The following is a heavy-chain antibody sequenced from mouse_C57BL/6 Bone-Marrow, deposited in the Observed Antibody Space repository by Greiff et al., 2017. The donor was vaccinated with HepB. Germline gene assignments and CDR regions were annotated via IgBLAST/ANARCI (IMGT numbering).Heavy chain of an antibody. CDR1: GYTFTSYW. D-gene: IGHD1-1*01. J-gene: IGHJ4*01. CDR3: ARWSSYEAMDY. Sequence: QVQLKESGAELVRPGASVKLSCKASGYTFTSYWMHWVKQRPGQGLEWIGNINPSNGGTNYNEKFKSKATLTVDKSSSTAYMQLSSLTSEDSAVYYCARWSSYEAMDYWGQGTSVTVSS. CDR2: INPSNGGT. V-gene: IGHV1-53*01.